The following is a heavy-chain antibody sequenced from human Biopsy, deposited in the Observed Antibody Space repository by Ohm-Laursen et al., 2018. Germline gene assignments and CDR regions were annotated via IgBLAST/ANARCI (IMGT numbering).Heavy chain of an antibody. V-gene: IGHV3-23*01. J-gene: IGHJ5*01. D-gene: IGHD1-14*01. CDR2: IDVSDYNT. Sequence: SLRLSCAASGFTFRSYAMSWVRQAPGKGLEWVAHIDVSDYNTYYADSVRGRFTTSRDNSKQMVHLEINSLTADDTAVYYCVKQWGGYNFDSWGQGTLVTVSS. CDR1: GFTFRSYA. CDR3: VKQWGGYNFDS.